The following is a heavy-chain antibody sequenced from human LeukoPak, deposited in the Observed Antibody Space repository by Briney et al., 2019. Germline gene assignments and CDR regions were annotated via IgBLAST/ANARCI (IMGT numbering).Heavy chain of an antibody. CDR1: GFTFSDYW. CDR3: ARDRSISAAGDTY. D-gene: IGHD6-13*01. J-gene: IGHJ4*02. CDR2: VNRDGSST. V-gene: IGHV3-74*01. Sequence: GGSLRLSCAASGFTFSDYWMHWVRQALGKGLVWVSRVNRDGSSTSYADSVKGRFTISRDNAKNTLSLQMNSLRAEDTAVYYCARDRSISAAGDTYWGQGTLVTVSS.